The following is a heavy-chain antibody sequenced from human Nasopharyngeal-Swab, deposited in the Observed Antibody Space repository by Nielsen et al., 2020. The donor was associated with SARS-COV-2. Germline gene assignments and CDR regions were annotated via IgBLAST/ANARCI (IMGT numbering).Heavy chain of an antibody. Sequence: ASVKVSCKASGYTFTSFAMHWVRQAPGQRLEWMGWINGGNGNTKYSQKFQGRVTFTRDTSASTAYMELNSLRAEDTAVYYCARDGAPGDSGSYYGMDVWGQGTTVTVSS. CDR1: GYTFTSFA. CDR3: ARDGAPGDSGSYYGMDV. CDR2: INGGNGNT. J-gene: IGHJ6*02. V-gene: IGHV1-3*01. D-gene: IGHD1-26*01.